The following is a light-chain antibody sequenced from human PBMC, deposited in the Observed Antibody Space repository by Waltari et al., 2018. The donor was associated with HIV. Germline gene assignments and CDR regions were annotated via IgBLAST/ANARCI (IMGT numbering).Light chain of an antibody. CDR3: AAWDDSLNGYV. V-gene: IGLV1-44*01. Sequence: QSVLTQPPSASGTPGQRVTISCSGSSSNIGSNTVNWYQQLPGTAPKLHIDSNKERRSGGTDRFAGSKSGTSASLAISGLQSEEEADYYCAAWDDSLNGYVFGTGTKVTVL. CDR2: SNK. CDR1: SSNIGSNT. J-gene: IGLJ1*01.